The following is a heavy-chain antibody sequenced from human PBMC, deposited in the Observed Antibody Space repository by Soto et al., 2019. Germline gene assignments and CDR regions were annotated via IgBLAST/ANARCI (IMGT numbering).Heavy chain of an antibody. CDR1: GYTFTSYG. V-gene: IGHV1-18*01. CDR3: ARAHYRGTVTTPGY. J-gene: IGHJ4*02. Sequence: ASVKVSCKASGYTFTSYGISWVRQAPGQGLEWMGWISAYNGNTNYAQKLQGRVTMTTDTSTSTAYMELRSLRSDDTAVYYCARAHYRGTVTTPGYWGQGTLVTVYS. CDR2: ISAYNGNT. D-gene: IGHD4-17*01.